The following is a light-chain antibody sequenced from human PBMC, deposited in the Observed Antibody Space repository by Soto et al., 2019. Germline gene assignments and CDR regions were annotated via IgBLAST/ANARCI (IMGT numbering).Light chain of an antibody. V-gene: IGLV1-40*01. CDR3: QSYDTGLSAVV. CDR2: GNN. CDR1: NSNIGAGYD. J-gene: IGLJ7*01. Sequence: QSVLTQPPSVSGAPGQRVTISCTGSNSNIGAGYDVHWYQHLPGTAPKLLISGNNNDNSRPSGVPDRFSGSKSGTSASLAITGLQADDEADYSCQSYDTGLSAVVFGGGTQLTVL.